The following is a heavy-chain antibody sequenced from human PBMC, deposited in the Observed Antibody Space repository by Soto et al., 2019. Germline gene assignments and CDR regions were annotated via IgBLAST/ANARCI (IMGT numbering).Heavy chain of an antibody. CDR2: ISGSGGST. CDR1: GFTFSSYA. V-gene: IGHV3-23*01. Sequence: EVQLLESGGGLVQPGGSLRLSCAASGFTFSSYAMSLVRQAPGKGLEWVSAISGSGGSTYYADFVKGRFTISRDNSKNTLYRQMNSLRAEVKAVYYCASSSTPFDYWGQGTLFTFSS. J-gene: IGHJ4*02. D-gene: IGHD2-2*01. CDR3: ASSSTPFDY.